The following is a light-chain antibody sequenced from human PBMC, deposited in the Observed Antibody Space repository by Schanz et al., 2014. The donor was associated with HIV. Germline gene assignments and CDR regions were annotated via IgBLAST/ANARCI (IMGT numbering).Light chain of an antibody. J-gene: IGKJ2*01. Sequence: EIVLTQSPGTLSLSPGERATLSCRASQSVSSSYLAWYQQKPGQAPRLLIYGACSRGTGIPDKFSGSGSGTEFTLTISSLQSEDFALYYCQQRSNWPPMYTFGQGTKLEIK. CDR1: QSVSSSY. CDR2: GAC. CDR3: QQRSNWPPMYT. V-gene: IGKV3D-20*02.